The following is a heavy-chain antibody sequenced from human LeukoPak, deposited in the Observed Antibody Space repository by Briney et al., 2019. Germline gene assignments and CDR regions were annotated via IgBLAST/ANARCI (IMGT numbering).Heavy chain of an antibody. Sequence: SETLSLTCIVSGGSINSRSHYWGWIRQPPGKGLEWIGNIYYSGSTYYNPSLKSRVTISIDTSKNQFSLKLSSVTATDTAVYYCASLRESGVAHWFDPWGQGTLVTVSS. CDR1: GGSINSRSHY. CDR2: IYYSGST. CDR3: ASLRESGVAHWFDP. V-gene: IGHV4-39*01. D-gene: IGHD2-15*01. J-gene: IGHJ5*02.